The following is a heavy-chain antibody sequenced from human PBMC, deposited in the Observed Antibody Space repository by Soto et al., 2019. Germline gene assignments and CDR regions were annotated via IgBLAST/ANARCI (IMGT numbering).Heavy chain of an antibody. Sequence: EVQLVESGGGLVWPGGSLTLSCAASGFAFSSYEMNWVRQAPGKGLEWVSYIDATSNIIHYADSVEGRFTISRDNSKNSLFLQMKCLGAEDTALYYCARDRWHRDWHPGAFDIWGRGTMVTVSS. J-gene: IGHJ3*02. CDR1: GFAFSSYE. CDR3: ARDRWHRDWHPGAFDI. CDR2: IDATSNII. D-gene: IGHD3-9*01. V-gene: IGHV3-48*03.